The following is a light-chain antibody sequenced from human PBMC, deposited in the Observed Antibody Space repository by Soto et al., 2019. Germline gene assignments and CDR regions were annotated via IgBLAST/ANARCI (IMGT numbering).Light chain of an antibody. CDR2: GTS. V-gene: IGKV3-15*01. CDR3: QQRSDWPS. J-gene: IGKJ5*01. CDR1: QSVNIN. Sequence: EIVMTQSPATLSVSPGERATLSCRASQSVNINLAWYQQKPGQAPRLLIYGTSTRATGVPARFSGSGSGTEFTLTISNLQSEDFAVYYCQQRSDWPSFGQGTRLEN.